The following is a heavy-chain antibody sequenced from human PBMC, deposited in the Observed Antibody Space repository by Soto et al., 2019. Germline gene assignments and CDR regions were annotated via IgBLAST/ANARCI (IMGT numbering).Heavy chain of an antibody. V-gene: IGHV3-13*01. CDR1: GFTYNSYD. J-gene: IGHJ6*02. Sequence: EVQLLESGGGLVQPGGSLRLSCAAFGFTYNSYDMHWVRQVTGKGLEWVSSMGGAGAREYADSVKGRFIISRDNAKNSLYLQMDSLRAGDTAVYYCTRAAFGDGMDLWGQGTPVTVSS. D-gene: IGHD3-10*01. CDR2: MGGAGAR. CDR3: TRAAFGDGMDL.